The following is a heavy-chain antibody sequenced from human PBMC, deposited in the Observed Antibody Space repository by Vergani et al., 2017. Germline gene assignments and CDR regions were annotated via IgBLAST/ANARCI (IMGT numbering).Heavy chain of an antibody. V-gene: IGHV3-66*02. CDR2: IYSGVST. Sequence: EVQLVESGGGLVQPGGSLRLSCAASGFTVSSNYSSWVRQAPGKRLEWVSVIYSGVSTYYADSVKGRFTISRDNTKNTLYLQMNSLRAEDTAVYYCARSLGLRVYWGQGTLVTVSS. D-gene: IGHD1-26*01. CDR3: ARSLGLRVY. J-gene: IGHJ4*02. CDR1: GFTVSSNY.